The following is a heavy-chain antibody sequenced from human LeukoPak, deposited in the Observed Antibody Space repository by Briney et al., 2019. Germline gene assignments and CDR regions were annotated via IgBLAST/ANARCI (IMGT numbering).Heavy chain of an antibody. CDR3: ARAVTRYYFDY. CDR1: GYNFANYA. V-gene: IGHV3-23*01. D-gene: IGHD4-11*01. J-gene: IGHJ4*02. CDR2: ISSSGGST. Sequence: GGSLRLSCAASGYNFANYAMSWVRQAPEKGLEWISGISSSGGSTNYVDSVKGRFTISRDNSKSALYLQMNSLRAEDTAVYYCARAVTRYYFDYWGQGTLVTVSS.